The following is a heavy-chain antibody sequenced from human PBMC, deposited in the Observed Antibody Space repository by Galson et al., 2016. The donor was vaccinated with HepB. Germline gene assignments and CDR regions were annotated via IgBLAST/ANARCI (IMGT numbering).Heavy chain of an antibody. CDR1: GFTFSGYA. D-gene: IGHD5-24*01. CDR3: ARSLLEMATIPAY. CDR2: ISYDGSKK. Sequence: SLRLSCAASGFTFSGYAMHWVRQAPGKGLEWVALISYDGSKKYYADSVKGRFTISRDNSKNTVYLQMNSLRAEDTAVYYCARSLLEMATIPAYWGQGTLVTVSS. J-gene: IGHJ4*02. V-gene: IGHV3-30-3*01.